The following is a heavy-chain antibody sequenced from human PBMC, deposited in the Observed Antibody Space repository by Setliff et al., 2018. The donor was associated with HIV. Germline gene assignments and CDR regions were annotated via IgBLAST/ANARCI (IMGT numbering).Heavy chain of an antibody. D-gene: IGHD3-16*01. J-gene: IGHJ5*02. V-gene: IGHV4-31*02. CDR1: GDPLGSGDYY. CDR3: ARDSTMIREGTDP. Sequence: SETLSLTCGVSGDPLGSGDYYWGWIRRFPGRGLEWIGYVAHSGTTYYNPSLKSRLSMTVDASGPQFSLELTSVTAADTAVYYCARDSTMIREGTDPWGQGTLVTVSS. CDR2: VAHSGTT.